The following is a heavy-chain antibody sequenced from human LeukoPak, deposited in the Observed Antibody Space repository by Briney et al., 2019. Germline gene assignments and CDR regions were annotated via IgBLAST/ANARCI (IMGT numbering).Heavy chain of an antibody. J-gene: IGHJ6*02. D-gene: IGHD6-19*01. CDR2: ISSSSSYI. Sequence: PGGSLRLSCAASGFTFSSYSMNWARQAPGKGLEWVSSISSSSSYIYYADSVKGRFTISRDNAKNSLYLQMNSLRAEDTAVYYCARLSGIAVAGTRVYGMDVWGQGTTVTVSS. CDR3: ARLSGIAVAGTRVYGMDV. CDR1: GFTFSSYS. V-gene: IGHV3-21*01.